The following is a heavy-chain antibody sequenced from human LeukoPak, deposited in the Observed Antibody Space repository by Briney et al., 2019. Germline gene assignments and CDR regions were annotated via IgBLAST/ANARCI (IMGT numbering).Heavy chain of an antibody. CDR2: INPNSGGT. CDR1: GYTFTGYY. V-gene: IGHV1-2*02. CDR3: ARSVAATRHAFDI. Sequence: ASMKVSCKASGYTFTGYYMHWVRQAPGQGLERMGWINPNSGGTNYAQKFQGRVTMTRDTSISTAYMELSRLRSDDTAVYYCARSVAATRHAFDIWGQGTMVTVSS. D-gene: IGHD6-25*01. J-gene: IGHJ3*02.